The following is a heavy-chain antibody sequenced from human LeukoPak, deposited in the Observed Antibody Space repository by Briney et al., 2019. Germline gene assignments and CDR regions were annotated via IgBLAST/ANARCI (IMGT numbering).Heavy chain of an antibody. J-gene: IGHJ4*02. CDR1: GDSFSSVTDY. CDR3: ARDARGVRGVRYYFDY. CDR2: GDYSGGT. Sequence: SETLSLTCTVSGDSFSSVTDYWAWIRQPPGKGLEWIASGDYSGGTYYNPSLESRVAISADMSKNQISLKLSSVTAADTAVYYCARDARGVRGVRYYFDYWGQGTLVTVSS. V-gene: IGHV4-39*07. D-gene: IGHD3-10*01.